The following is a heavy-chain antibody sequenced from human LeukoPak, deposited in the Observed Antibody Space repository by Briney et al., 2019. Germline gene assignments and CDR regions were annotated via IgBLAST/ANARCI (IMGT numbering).Heavy chain of an antibody. CDR3: ARAGTTIFGVVINDWFDP. Sequence: PGGSLRLSCAASGFTFSSYAMHWVRQAPGKGLEWVAVISYDGSNKYYADSVKGRFTISRDNSKNTLYLQMNSLRAEDTAVYYCARAGTTIFGVVINDWFDPRGQGTLVTVSS. CDR1: GFTFSSYA. D-gene: IGHD3-3*01. V-gene: IGHV3-30*01. CDR2: ISYDGSNK. J-gene: IGHJ5*02.